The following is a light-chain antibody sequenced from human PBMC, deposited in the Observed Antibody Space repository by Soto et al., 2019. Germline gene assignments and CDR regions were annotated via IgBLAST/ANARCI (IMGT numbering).Light chain of an antibody. CDR2: EVR. CDR3: NSYTTTSPYV. J-gene: IGLJ1*01. CDR1: SSDVGGYNY. V-gene: IGLV2-14*01. Sequence: QSALTQPASVSGSHGQSITISCTGTSSDVGGYNYVSWYQHHPGKAPQLIIYEVRNRPSGVSNRFSGSKSGNTAYLTISGLQPEDEADYYCNSYTTTSPYVFGTGTKLTVL.